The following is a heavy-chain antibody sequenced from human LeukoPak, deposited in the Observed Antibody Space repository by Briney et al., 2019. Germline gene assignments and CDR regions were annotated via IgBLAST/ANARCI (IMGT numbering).Heavy chain of an antibody. CDR3: AKDLRDMVRGVISLDY. Sequence: PGGSLRLSCAASGFTFSSYAMSWVRQAPGKGLEWVSAISGSGGSTYYADSVKGRFTISRDNSKNTLYLQMNSLRAEDTAVYYCAKDLRDMVRGVISLDYRGQGTLVTVSS. J-gene: IGHJ4*02. CDR1: GFTFSSYA. V-gene: IGHV3-23*01. CDR2: ISGSGGST. D-gene: IGHD3-10*01.